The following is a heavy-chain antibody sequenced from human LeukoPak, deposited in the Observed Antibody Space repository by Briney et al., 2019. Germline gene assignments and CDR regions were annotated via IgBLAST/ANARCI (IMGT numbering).Heavy chain of an antibody. D-gene: IGHD6-13*01. CDR2: IIPIFGTA. V-gene: IGHV1-69*13. CDR3: ARGGVGQQLVFWFDP. J-gene: IGHJ5*02. CDR1: GGTFSSYA. Sequence: VASVKVSCKASGGTFSSYAISWVRQAPGQGLEWMGGIIPIFGTANYAQKFQGRVPITADESTSTAHMELSSLRSEETAVYYCARGGVGQQLVFWFDPWGQGTLVTVSS.